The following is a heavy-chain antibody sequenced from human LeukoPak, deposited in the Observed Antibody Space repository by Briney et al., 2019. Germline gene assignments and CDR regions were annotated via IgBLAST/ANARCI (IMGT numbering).Heavy chain of an antibody. V-gene: IGHV4-61*02. D-gene: IGHD3-10*01. CDR1: AGSISSGSYY. CDR2: IYTSGST. CDR3: ASSFGSGSYQRGYFDY. Sequence: SQTLSLTCTVSAGSISSGSYYWSWIRQPAGKGLEWIGRIYTSGSTNYNPSLKSRVTISVDTSKNQFSLKLSSVTAADTAVYYCASSFGSGSYQRGYFDYWGQGTLVTVSS. J-gene: IGHJ4*02.